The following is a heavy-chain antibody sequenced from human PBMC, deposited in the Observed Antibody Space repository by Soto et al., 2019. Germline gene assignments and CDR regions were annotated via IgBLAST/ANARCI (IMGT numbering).Heavy chain of an antibody. V-gene: IGHV1-69*08. CDR1: GGTFSTYI. D-gene: IGHD3-3*01. CDR2: IIPIPDIT. CDR3: ARDRITTRGDAFDL. Sequence: QVQLVQSGADVRKPGSSVKVSCKAPGGTFSTYIISWVRQAPGQGLEWMGRIIPIPDITNYAQKFQGRVTVTADRFTSTAYMELTSLKSEDTAVYYCARDRITTRGDAFDLWGKGTMVTVSS. J-gene: IGHJ3*01.